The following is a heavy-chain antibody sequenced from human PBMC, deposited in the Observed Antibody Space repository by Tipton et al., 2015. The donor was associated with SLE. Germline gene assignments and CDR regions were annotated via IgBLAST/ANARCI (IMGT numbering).Heavy chain of an antibody. CDR1: GGTFSSYA. J-gene: IGHJ4*02. D-gene: IGHD3-22*01. CDR3: ARTITMIVVVPGY. Sequence: QSGAEVKKPGSSVKVSCKASGGTFSSYAISWVRQAPGQGLEWMGWINPNSGGTNYAQKFQGRVTMTRDTSISTAYMELSRLRSDDTAVYYCARTITMIVVVPGYWGQGTLVTVSS. CDR2: INPNSGGT. V-gene: IGHV1-2*02.